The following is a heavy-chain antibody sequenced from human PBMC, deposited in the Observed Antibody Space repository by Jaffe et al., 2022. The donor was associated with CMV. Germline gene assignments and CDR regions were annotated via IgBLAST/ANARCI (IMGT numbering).Heavy chain of an antibody. CDR3: ARDKGRGDLDY. D-gene: IGHD3-16*01. CDR1: GFTFSSYG. CDR2: IWYDGSNK. V-gene: IGHV3-33*01. Sequence: QVQLVESGGGVVQPGRSLRLSCAASGFTFSSYGMHWVRQAPGKGLEWVAVIWYDGSNKYYADSVKGRFTISRDNSKNTLYLQMNSLRAEDTAVYYCARDKGRGDLDYWGQGTLVTVSS. J-gene: IGHJ4*02.